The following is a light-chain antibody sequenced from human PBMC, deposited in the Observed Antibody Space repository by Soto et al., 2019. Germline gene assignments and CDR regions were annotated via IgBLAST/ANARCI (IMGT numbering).Light chain of an antibody. CDR3: GTWASSLSAGV. J-gene: IGLJ3*02. CDR1: SSNIGNNY. Sequence: QSVLTQPPSVSAAPGQKVTISCSGSSSNIGNNYVSWYQQLPGTAPKLLIYENNKRPSGIPDRFSGSNSGTSATLGITGLQTGDEADYYCGTWASSLSAGVFGGGTKLTVL. V-gene: IGLV1-51*02. CDR2: ENN.